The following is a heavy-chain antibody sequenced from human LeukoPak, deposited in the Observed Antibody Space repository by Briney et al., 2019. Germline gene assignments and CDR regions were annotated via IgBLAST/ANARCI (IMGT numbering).Heavy chain of an antibody. J-gene: IGHJ3*02. CDR3: ARELREHGVFDI. CDR1: GFTVSNNY. Sequence: GGSLRLSCAVSGFTVSNNYMNWVRQAPGRGLEWVSEIYSDGSTYYAASVKGRFSISRDNSKNTVYVQMNSLRVEDTAVYYCARELREHGVFDIWGQGTMVTVSS. CDR2: IYSDGST. V-gene: IGHV3-53*01. D-gene: IGHD1-26*01.